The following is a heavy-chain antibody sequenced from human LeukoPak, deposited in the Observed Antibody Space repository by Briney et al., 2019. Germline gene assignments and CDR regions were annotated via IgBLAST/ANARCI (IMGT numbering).Heavy chain of an antibody. Sequence: PGGSLRLSCAASGFTFSSYWMNWARQAPEKGLEWVSRIASDGSSTTYADSVKGRFSISRDNAKNTLYLQMNSLRVEDTAVYYCARGRPHGNDYWGQGTLVTVSS. D-gene: IGHD4-23*01. CDR3: ARGRPHGNDY. J-gene: IGHJ4*02. V-gene: IGHV3-74*01. CDR2: IASDGSST. CDR1: GFTFSSYW.